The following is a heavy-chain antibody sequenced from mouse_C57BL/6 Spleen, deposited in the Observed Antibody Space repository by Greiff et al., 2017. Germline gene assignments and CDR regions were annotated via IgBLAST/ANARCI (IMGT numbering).Heavy chain of an antibody. CDR2: IDPETGGT. CDR3: TRQDGSSPFGC. Sequence: QVQLQQSGAELVRPGASVTLSCKASGYTFTDYEMHWVKQTPVHGLEWIGAIDPETGGTAYNQKFKGKAILTADKSSSTAYMELRSLTSEDSAVYYCTRQDGSSPFGCWGQGTTLTGAS. V-gene: IGHV1-15*01. D-gene: IGHD1-1*01. CDR1: GYTFTDYE. J-gene: IGHJ2*01.